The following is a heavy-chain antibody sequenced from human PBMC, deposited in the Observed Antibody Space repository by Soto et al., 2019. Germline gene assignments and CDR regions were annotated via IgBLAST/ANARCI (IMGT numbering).Heavy chain of an antibody. Sequence: EVQVLESGGCLVQPGGSLRLSCEGSGFTVSSHAMTWIRQAPGKGPEWVSTITADGGTYYADSVKGRFAMSRDTSESTLYLQMNSLGAEDTAAYYCAPHVSCSGGSCQYDAFAIRGQGTMVTVSS. CDR3: APHVSCSGGSCQYDAFAI. CDR1: GFTVSSHA. D-gene: IGHD2-15*01. J-gene: IGHJ3*02. CDR2: ITADGGT. V-gene: IGHV3-23*01.